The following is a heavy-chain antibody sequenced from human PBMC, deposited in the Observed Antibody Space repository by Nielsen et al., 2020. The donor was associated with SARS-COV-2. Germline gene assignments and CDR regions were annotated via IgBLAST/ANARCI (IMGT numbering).Heavy chain of an antibody. D-gene: IGHD2-15*01. Sequence: GGSLRLSCAASGFTFGRYRMDWVRQAPGKGLEWVASISTSDTFIYYADSVKGRFTISRDDARDSLYLQMDSLRAEDTAVYYCVRDSGPLYYYMDVWGKGTTVTVSS. CDR1: GFTFGRYR. J-gene: IGHJ6*03. CDR3: VRDSGPLYYYMDV. V-gene: IGHV3-21*01. CDR2: ISTSDTFI.